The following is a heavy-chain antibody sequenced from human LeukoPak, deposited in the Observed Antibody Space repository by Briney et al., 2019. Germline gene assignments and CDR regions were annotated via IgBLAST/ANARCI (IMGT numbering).Heavy chain of an antibody. CDR3: ATRRGYCSGGSCYTAPFDY. D-gene: IGHD2-15*01. V-gene: IGHV1-46*01. CDR1: GYTFTSYY. Sequence: GASVKVSCKASGYTFTSYYMHWVRQAPGQGLEWMGIINPSGGSTSYAQKFQGRVTMTRGTSTSTVYMELSSLRSEDTAVYYCATRRGYCSGGSCYTAPFDYWGQGTLVTVSS. J-gene: IGHJ4*02. CDR2: INPSGGST.